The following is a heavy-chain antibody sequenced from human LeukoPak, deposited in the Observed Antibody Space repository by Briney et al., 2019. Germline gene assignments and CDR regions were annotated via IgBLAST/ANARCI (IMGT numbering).Heavy chain of an antibody. J-gene: IGHJ6*03. CDR1: GGSISSYY. Sequence: TSETLSLTCTVSGGSISSYYWSWIRQPPGKGLEWIGYIYYSGSTNYNPSLKSRITISVDTSKNQFSLKLNSVTAADTAVYYCARSVEGYCSGGSCYSYSYHMDVWGKGTTVTVSS. CDR2: IYYSGST. CDR3: ARSVEGYCSGGSCYSYSYHMDV. D-gene: IGHD2-15*01. V-gene: IGHV4-59*01.